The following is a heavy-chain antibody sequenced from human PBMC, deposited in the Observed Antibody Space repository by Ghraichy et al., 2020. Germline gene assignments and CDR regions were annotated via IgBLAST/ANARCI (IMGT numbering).Heavy chain of an antibody. J-gene: IGHJ4*02. CDR1: GFTFSSYS. V-gene: IGHV3-30*07. CDR3: ARGGGYSYGEIDH. CDR2: VSHNGSNA. D-gene: IGHD5-18*01. Sequence: GGSLRLSCAASGFTFSSYSMHWVRQAPGKGLDWLSFVSHNGSNAFYGDSVKGRFTISRDNSKSTLYLQMNSLTTDDTATYYCARGGGYSYGEIDHWGQGTLIIVTS.